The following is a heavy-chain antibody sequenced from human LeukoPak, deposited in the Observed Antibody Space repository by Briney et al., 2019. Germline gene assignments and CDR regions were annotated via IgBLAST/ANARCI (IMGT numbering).Heavy chain of an antibody. V-gene: IGHV3-7*01. Sequence: PGRSLRLSCAASGFTFSSYGMHWVRQAPGKGLEWVANIRQDGSDKQYVDSVKGRFTISRDNAKNSLYLQMNSLSAEDTAVYYCARHSRGSPIDDWGQGTLVTVSS. J-gene: IGHJ4*02. CDR2: IRQDGSDK. D-gene: IGHD2-15*01. CDR3: ARHSRGSPIDD. CDR1: GFTFSSYG.